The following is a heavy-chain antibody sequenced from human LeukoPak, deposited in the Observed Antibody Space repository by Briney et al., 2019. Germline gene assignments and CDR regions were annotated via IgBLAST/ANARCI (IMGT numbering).Heavy chain of an antibody. CDR3: ARASGSYPN. CDR2: IWYDGSNK. V-gene: IGHV3-33*01. CDR1: GFTFSSYG. J-gene: IGHJ4*02. D-gene: IGHD1-26*01. Sequence: GGSLSLSCAASGFTFSSYGMHWVRQAPGKGLEWVAVIWYDGSNKYYADSVKGRFTISRDNSKNTLYLQMNSLRAEDTAVYYCARASGSYPNWGQGTLVTVSS.